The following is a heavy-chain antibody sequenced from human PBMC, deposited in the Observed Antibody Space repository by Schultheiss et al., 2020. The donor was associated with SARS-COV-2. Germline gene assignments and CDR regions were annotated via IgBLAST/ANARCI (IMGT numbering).Heavy chain of an antibody. CDR2: IYYSGST. CDR1: GGSISSGDYY. V-gene: IGHV4-31*03. Sequence: SETLSLTCTVSGGSISSGDYYWSWIRQPPGKGLEWIGYIYYSGSTYYNPSLKSRVTISVDTSKNQFSLKLSSVTAADTAVYYCAIRDCSGGSCHFDYWGQGTLVTVSS. J-gene: IGHJ4*02. D-gene: IGHD2-15*01. CDR3: AIRDCSGGSCHFDY.